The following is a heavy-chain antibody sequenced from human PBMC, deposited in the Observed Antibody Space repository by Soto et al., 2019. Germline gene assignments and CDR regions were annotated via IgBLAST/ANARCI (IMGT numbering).Heavy chain of an antibody. CDR2: ISAYNGNT. D-gene: IGHD3-22*01. V-gene: IGHV1-18*01. CDR1: GYTFTSYG. CDR3: ASGDYYDSSGEDDAFDI. J-gene: IGHJ3*02. Sequence: QVQLVQSGAEVKKPGASVKVSCKASGYTFTSYGISWVRQAPGQGLEWMGWISAYNGNTNYAQKLQGRVTMTTDTSTITAYMELRSLRSDDTAVYYCASGDYYDSSGEDDAFDIWGQGTMVTVSS.